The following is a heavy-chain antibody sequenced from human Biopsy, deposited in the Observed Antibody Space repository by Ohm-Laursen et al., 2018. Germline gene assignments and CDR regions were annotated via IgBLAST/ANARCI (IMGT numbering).Heavy chain of an antibody. J-gene: IGHJ5*02. V-gene: IGHV4-4*07. D-gene: IGHD6-13*01. CDR1: DGSINSYY. CDR2: IYSSGST. Sequence: SETLSLTCTVSDGSINSYYWNWIRQPPGKRLEWIGRIYSSGSTNYNPSLKSRVTMSVDTSKNQFSLILSSMTAADTAVYYCARAPRIAAVAYFDPWGQGTLVTVSS. CDR3: ARAPRIAAVAYFDP.